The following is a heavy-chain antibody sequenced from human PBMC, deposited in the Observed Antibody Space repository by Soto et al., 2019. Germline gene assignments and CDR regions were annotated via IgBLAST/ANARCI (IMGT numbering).Heavy chain of an antibody. J-gene: IGHJ4*02. Sequence: QVQLVQSGAEVKKPGASVKVSCKASGYTFASYAISWMRQAPGQGLEWMGWISASNGNTNYAQKHRCIVTMTAQTPATRPYMQLMGLRLEDTAVYYAARDPPPPDYWGQGTRVTVSS. CDR2: ISASNGNT. CDR3: ARDPPPPDY. CDR1: GYTFASYA. V-gene: IGHV1-18*01.